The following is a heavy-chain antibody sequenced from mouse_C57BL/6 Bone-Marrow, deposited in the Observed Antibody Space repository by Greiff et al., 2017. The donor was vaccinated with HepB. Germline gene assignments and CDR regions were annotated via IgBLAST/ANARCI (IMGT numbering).Heavy chain of an antibody. CDR1: GYTFTSYW. D-gene: IGHD2-4*01. CDR2: IHPNSGST. CDR3: TRRGIYDYALYY. J-gene: IGHJ2*01. Sequence: QVQLQQPGAELVKPGASVKLSCKASGYTFTSYWMHWVKQRPGQRLEWIGMIHPNSGSTNYNEKFKSKATLTVDKSSSTAYMQLSSLTSEDSAVYYCTRRGIYDYALYYWGQGTTLTVSS. V-gene: IGHV1-64*01.